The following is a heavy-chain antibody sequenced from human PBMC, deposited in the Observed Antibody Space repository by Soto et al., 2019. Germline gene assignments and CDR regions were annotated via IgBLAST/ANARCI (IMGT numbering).Heavy chain of an antibody. CDR3: ARSPRSSPYFDY. D-gene: IGHD6-13*01. J-gene: IGHJ4*02. Sequence: GESLKISCQCSGYTFSNFWIAWVRPLPGKGLEWMGIIYPGDYETRYSPSFHGKVTISADRSIGTAYLQWSSLEASDSAFYFCARSPRSSPYFDYWGQGALVTVSS. CDR1: GYTFSNFW. CDR2: IYPGDYET. V-gene: IGHV5-51*01.